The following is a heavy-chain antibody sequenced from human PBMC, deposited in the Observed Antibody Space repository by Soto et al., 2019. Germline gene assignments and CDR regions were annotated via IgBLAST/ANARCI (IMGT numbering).Heavy chain of an antibody. D-gene: IGHD3-22*01. CDR1: GGTFSSYA. Sequence: SVKVSCKASGGTFSSYAISWVLQAPGQGLEWMGGIIPIFGTANYAQKFQGRVTITADESTSTAYMELSSLRSEDTAVYYCARDLAYYYDSSGSTQFDYWGQGTLVTVSS. J-gene: IGHJ4*02. V-gene: IGHV1-69*13. CDR3: ARDLAYYYDSSGSTQFDY. CDR2: IIPIFGTA.